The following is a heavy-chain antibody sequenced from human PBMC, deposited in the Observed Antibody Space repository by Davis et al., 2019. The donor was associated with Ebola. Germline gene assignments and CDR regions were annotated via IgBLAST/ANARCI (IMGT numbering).Heavy chain of an antibody. CDR2: IYYSGSI. D-gene: IGHD3-22*01. J-gene: IGHJ4*02. CDR3: ARVGGSGNYDLEAFDS. V-gene: IGHV4-59*01. Sequence: MPSETLSLTCTVSGGSISSYYWSWIRQPPGKGLEWIGYIYYSGSINYNPSLKSRVTISVDTSKNQFTLKLSSVTAADTAVYYCARVGGSGNYDLEAFDSWGQGTLVTVSS. CDR1: GGSISSYY.